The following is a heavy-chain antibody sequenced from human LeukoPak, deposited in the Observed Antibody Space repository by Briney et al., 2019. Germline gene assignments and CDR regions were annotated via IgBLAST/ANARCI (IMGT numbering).Heavy chain of an antibody. D-gene: IGHD3-3*01. CDR1: GGSISSSSYY. Sequence: SETLSLTCTVSGGSISSSSYYWGWIRQPPGKGLEWIGSIYYSGSTYYNPSLKSRVTISVDTSKNQFSLKLSSVTAADTAVYYCARDMGAAYYDFWGGYHIHRDAFDIWGQGTMVTVSS. V-gene: IGHV4-39*07. J-gene: IGHJ3*02. CDR2: IYYSGST. CDR3: ARDMGAAYYDFWGGYHIHRDAFDI.